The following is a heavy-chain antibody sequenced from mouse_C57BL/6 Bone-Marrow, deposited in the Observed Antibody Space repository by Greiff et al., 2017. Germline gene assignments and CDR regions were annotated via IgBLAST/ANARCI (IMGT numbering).Heavy chain of an antibody. D-gene: IGHD1-1*01. V-gene: IGHV7-3*01. CDR2: IRNKANGYPT. CDR3: ARFYWSSYWYLDV. J-gene: IGHJ1*03. CDR1: GFTFTDYY. Sequence: EVKLVESGGGLVQPGGSLSLSCAASGFTFTDYYMSWVRQPPGQALEWLGFIRNKANGYPTEYSASVKGRFTISRDNSQSILYLQMNALRAEDSATYDCARFYWSSYWYLDVWGTGTTVTVSS.